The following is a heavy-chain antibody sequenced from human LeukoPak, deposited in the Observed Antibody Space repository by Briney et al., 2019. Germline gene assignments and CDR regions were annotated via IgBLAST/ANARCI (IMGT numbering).Heavy chain of an antibody. V-gene: IGHV3-21*01. Sequence: GGSLRLSCAASGFTFSSYSMNWVRQAPGKGLEWVSSISSSSGYIYYADSVKGRFTISRDNAKKSLCLQMNSLRAKDTAVYYCAREENYKVDYWGQGTLVTVSS. D-gene: IGHD1-7*01. J-gene: IGHJ4*02. CDR1: GFTFSSYS. CDR2: ISSSSGYI. CDR3: AREENYKVDY.